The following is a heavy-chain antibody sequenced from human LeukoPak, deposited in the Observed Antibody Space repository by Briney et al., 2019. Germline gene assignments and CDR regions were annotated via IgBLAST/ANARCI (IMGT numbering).Heavy chain of an antibody. CDR3: ARDSPLYGDYYDY. D-gene: IGHD4-17*01. CDR1: GFIVSGNY. Sequence: HSGGSLRLSCAASGFIVSGNYMIWVRQAPGKGLEWVSLINSDGTTDYADSVKGRFTVSRDNSKNTLYLQMNSLRAEDTAVYYCARDSPLYGDYYDYWGQGTLVTVSS. J-gene: IGHJ4*02. V-gene: IGHV3-53*01. CDR2: INSDGTT.